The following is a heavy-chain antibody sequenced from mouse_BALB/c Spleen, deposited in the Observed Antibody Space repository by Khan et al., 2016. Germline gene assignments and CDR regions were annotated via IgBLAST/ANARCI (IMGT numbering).Heavy chain of an antibody. CDR2: IWAGGST. J-gene: IGHJ3*01. Sequence: QVQLKESGPGLVAPSQSLSITCTVTGFSLTTSGVHWIRQPPGKGLDWLGVIWAGGSTDYNSALMSRLTITKDNSQNQVFLKMNSLQTDDTARYYSARDAQDYDAWFASWGQGTLVTVSA. D-gene: IGHD2-4*01. CDR1: GFSLTTSG. V-gene: IGHV2-9*02. CDR3: ARDAQDYDAWFAS.